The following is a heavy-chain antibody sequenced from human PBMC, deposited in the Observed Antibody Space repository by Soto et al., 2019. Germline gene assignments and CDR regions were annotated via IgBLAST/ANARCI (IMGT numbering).Heavy chain of an antibody. CDR3: TRDHQDQPLRY. Sequence: GSLPVSCTAPVFTFGDYAMIWFGQAPGKGLEWVGFIRSKPYGGTTEYAASVKGRFTISRDDSKSIAYLQMNSLKTEDTAVYYCTRDHQDQPLRYWGQGTLVTGSS. D-gene: IGHD2-2*01. CDR1: VFTFGDYA. J-gene: IGHJ4*02. CDR2: IRSKPYGGTT. V-gene: IGHV3-49*03.